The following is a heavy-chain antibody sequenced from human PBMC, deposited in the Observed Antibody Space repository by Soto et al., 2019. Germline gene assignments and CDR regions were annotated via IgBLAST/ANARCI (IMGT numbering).Heavy chain of an antibody. CDR3: ARNGSTYGMEV. J-gene: IGHJ6*01. D-gene: IGHD1-1*01. CDR2: IYCSGIS. Sequence: SETLSLTCTFSVGSTSSGGFYCSWIRQHPGKGLEWIGYIYCSGISYYNPSLKSRVSISLDTSRNQFSMTLNSVTAADTAVYYCARNGSTYGMEVWGQGATDTGSS. V-gene: IGHV4-31*03. CDR1: VGSTSSGGFY.